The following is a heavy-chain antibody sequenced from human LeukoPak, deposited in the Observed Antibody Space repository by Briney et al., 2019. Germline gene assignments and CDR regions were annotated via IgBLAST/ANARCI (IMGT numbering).Heavy chain of an antibody. Sequence: GGSLRLSCTASGFTFTTYWMSWVRHPPGRGLEWVANIKQDGTEKYYVDSVKGRFTISRDNAKNSLYLQMNSLRVEDTATYYCAKVAQYYYGSESYYFFEHWGQGTPVTASS. V-gene: IGHV3-7*01. CDR3: AKVAQYYYGSESYYFFEH. CDR2: IKQDGTEK. J-gene: IGHJ4*02. D-gene: IGHD3-10*01. CDR1: GFTFTTYW.